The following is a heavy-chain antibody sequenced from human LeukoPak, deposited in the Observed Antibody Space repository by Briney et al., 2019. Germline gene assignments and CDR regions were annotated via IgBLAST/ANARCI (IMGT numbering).Heavy chain of an antibody. CDR1: GYTFTSYD. V-gene: IGHV1-8*01. CDR3: ALFLFGELLLFDP. D-gene: IGHD3-10*01. CDR2: MNPNSGNT. Sequence: ASVKVSCKASGYTFTSYDINWVRQATGQGLEWMGWMNPNSGNTGYAQKFQGRVTMTRNTSISTAYMELSSLRSEDTAVYYCALFLFGELLLFDPWGQGTLVTVSS. J-gene: IGHJ5*02.